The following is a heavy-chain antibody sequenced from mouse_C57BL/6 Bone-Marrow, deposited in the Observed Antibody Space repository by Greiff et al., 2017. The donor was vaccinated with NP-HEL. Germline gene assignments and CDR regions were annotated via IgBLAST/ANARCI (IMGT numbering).Heavy chain of an antibody. J-gene: IGHJ1*03. V-gene: IGHV1-22*01. CDR2: INPNNGGT. CDR1: GYTFTDYN. Sequence: EVQLQQSGPELVKPGASVKMSCKASGYTFTDYNMHWVKQSHGKSLEWIGYINPNNGGTSYNQKFKGKATLTVNKSSSTAYMELRSLTSEDSAVYDCAKPYGTPWYFDVWGTGTTVTVSS. D-gene: IGHD1-1*01. CDR3: AKPYGTPWYFDV.